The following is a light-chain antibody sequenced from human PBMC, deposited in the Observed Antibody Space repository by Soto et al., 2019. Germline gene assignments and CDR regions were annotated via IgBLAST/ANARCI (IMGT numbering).Light chain of an antibody. CDR1: QSVSASY. Sequence: VSTQFPVTLSLSPGERATLSCRASQSVSASYLVWYQQKPGQAPRLLIYGASSRAAGIPDRFSGSGSGTDFTLTITRLEPEDFAVYYCQQYGSSPRTFGLGTKVDIK. CDR2: GAS. V-gene: IGKV3-20*01. CDR3: QQYGSSPRT. J-gene: IGKJ1*01.